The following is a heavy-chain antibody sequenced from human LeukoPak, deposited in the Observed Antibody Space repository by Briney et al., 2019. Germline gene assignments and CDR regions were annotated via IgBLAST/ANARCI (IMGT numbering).Heavy chain of an antibody. D-gene: IGHD4-17*01. CDR3: ASAPVTTRVY. V-gene: IGHV3-30-3*01. CDR1: GFTFSSYA. CDR2: ISYDGSNK. Sequence: GGSLRLSCAASGFTFSSYAMHWVRQAPGKGLEWVAVISYDGSNKYYADSVKGRFTISRDNAKNSLYLQMNSLRAEDTAVYYCASAPVTTRVYWGQGTLVTVSS. J-gene: IGHJ4*02.